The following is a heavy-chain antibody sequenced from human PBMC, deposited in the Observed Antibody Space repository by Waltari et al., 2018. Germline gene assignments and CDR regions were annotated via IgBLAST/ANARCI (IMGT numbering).Heavy chain of an antibody. V-gene: IGHV4-39*01. CDR1: GDSISSSSYY. J-gene: IGHJ4*02. Sequence: QWQLQESGPGLVKASETLSLTCTVSGDSISSSSYYWGWVRQPPGKGLEWIGNMYYSGSTNYTPSLKSRVTISGDTSKSQFSLKLSSVTAADTSMYYCVRHARTTSGGKHFDHWGQGMLVTVSP. CDR3: VRHARTTSGGKHFDH. CDR2: MYYSGST. D-gene: IGHD2-15*01.